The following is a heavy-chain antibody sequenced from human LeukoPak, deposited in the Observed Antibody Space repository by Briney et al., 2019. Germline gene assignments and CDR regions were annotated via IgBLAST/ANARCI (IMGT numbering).Heavy chain of an antibody. J-gene: IGHJ4*02. Sequence: GGSLRLSCAASGFTFSNAWMSWVRQAPGKGLEWVGRIKSKTDGGTTDYAAPVKGRFTISRDDSKNTLYLQMNSLKTEDTAVYYRTTVPTYSYGYFVVYWGQGTLVTVSS. CDR3: TTVPTYSYGYFVVY. CDR2: IKSKTDGGTT. V-gene: IGHV3-15*01. D-gene: IGHD5-18*01. CDR1: GFTFSNAW.